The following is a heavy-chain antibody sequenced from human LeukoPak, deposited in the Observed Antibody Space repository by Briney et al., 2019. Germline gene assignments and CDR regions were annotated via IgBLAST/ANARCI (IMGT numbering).Heavy chain of an antibody. Sequence: SETLSLTCTVSGGSISSGDYYWSWIREPPGKGLEWIGYIYYSGSTYYNPSLKSRLTISVDTSKNQLSLKLSSVTAADTAVYYCARNYYFHYYMDVWGKGTTVTVSS. CDR3: ARNYYFHYYMDV. J-gene: IGHJ6*03. CDR2: IYYSGST. CDR1: GGSISSGDYY. V-gene: IGHV4-30-4*08.